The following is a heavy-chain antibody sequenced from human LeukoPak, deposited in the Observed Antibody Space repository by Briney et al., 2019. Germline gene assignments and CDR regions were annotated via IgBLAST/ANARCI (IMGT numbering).Heavy chain of an antibody. Sequence: SETLSLTCAVYGVSFSGYYWSWIRQPPGKGLEWIGEINHSGSTNYNPSLKSRATISVDTANNQFSLKLSSVSAAYTAVYYCARGMPGVAVAGTRYSRSYRYEKFDCWGQGTLVTVSS. J-gene: IGHJ4*02. D-gene: IGHD6-19*01. V-gene: IGHV4-34*01. CDR3: ARGMPGVAVAGTRYSRSYRYEKFDC. CDR1: GVSFSGYY. CDR2: INHSGST.